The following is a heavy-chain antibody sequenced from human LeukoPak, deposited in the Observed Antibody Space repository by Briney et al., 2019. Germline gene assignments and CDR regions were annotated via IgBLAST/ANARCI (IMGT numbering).Heavy chain of an antibody. D-gene: IGHD6-6*01. J-gene: IGHJ4*02. Sequence: ASVKVSCKASGYTFSSYAMHWVRQAPGQRLEWMGWINAGNGNTKYSQKFQGRVTMTRDTSTSTVYMELSSLRSEDTAVYYCASGYSSSYFDYWGQGTLVTVSS. V-gene: IGHV1-3*01. CDR2: INAGNGNT. CDR1: GYTFSSYA. CDR3: ASGYSSSYFDY.